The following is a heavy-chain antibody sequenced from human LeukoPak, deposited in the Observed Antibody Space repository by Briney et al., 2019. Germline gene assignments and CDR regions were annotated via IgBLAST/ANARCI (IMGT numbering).Heavy chain of an antibody. J-gene: IGHJ4*02. Sequence: SETLSLTCAVSGYSISSGYYWGWIRQPPGKGLEWIGEINHSGSTNYNPSLKSRVTISVDTSKNQFSLKLSSVTAADTAVYYCARDYYDSSGYYHYWGQGTLVTVSS. CDR3: ARDYYDSSGYYHY. CDR1: GYSISSGYY. D-gene: IGHD3-22*01. CDR2: INHSGST. V-gene: IGHV4-38-2*02.